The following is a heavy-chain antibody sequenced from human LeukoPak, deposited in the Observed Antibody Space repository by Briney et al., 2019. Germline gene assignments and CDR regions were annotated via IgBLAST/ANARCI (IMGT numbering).Heavy chain of an antibody. J-gene: IGHJ5*02. Sequence: GGSLRLSCVVSGPSFSSYAMTWVRQAPGKGLAWVASTGGTAETTFYADSVKGRFTISRDNSRSTLYLQMNSLRAEDTAIYYCAKGHTFDPWGQGTLVTVSS. CDR3: AKGHTFDP. CDR1: GPSFSSYA. V-gene: IGHV3-23*01. D-gene: IGHD2-2*02. CDR2: TGGTAETT.